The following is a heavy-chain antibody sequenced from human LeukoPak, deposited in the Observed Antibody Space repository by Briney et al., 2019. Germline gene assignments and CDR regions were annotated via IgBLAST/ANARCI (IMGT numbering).Heavy chain of an antibody. CDR3: ARAGGGSYGDDAFDI. D-gene: IGHD1-26*01. V-gene: IGHV1-69*04. CDR1: GGTFSSYA. J-gene: IGHJ3*02. CDR2: IIPILGIA. Sequence: ASVKVSCKASGGTFSSYAISWVRQAPGQGLEWMGRIIPILGIANYAQKFQGRVTITADKSTSTAYMELSSLRSEDTAVYYCARAGGGSYGDDAFDIWGQGTMVTVSS.